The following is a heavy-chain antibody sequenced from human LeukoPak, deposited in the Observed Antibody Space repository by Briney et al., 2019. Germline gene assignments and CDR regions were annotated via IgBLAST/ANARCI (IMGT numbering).Heavy chain of an antibody. D-gene: IGHD6-6*01. CDR1: GFTFSDYY. V-gene: IGHV3-11*01. CDR2: ISSSGSTI. CDR3: AKEGAARQVEAFDI. Sequence: KPGGSLRLSCAASGFTFSDYYMSWIRQAPGKGLEWVSYISSSGSTIYYADSVKGRFTISRDNAKNSLYLQMNSLRAEDTAVYYCAKEGAARQVEAFDIWGQGTMVTVSS. J-gene: IGHJ3*02.